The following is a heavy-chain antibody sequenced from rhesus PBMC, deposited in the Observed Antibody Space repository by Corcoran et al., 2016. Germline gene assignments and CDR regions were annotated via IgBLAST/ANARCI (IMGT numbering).Heavy chain of an antibody. Sequence: QLKLQESGPGLVKPSETLSVTCGVSGISVSSDYWTWIRQGPGKGLEWIGYFGVSGRGTDYHPSLKNRVTLSIDTSKTQFSVGLTSVTAADTAVYYCARQCASPSCTSRSRLDVWGPGVQVTVSS. D-gene: IGHD2-15*01. J-gene: IGHJ5-1*01. CDR1: GISVSSDY. CDR3: ARQCASPSCTSRSRLDV. CDR2: FGVSGRGT. V-gene: IGHV4-169*01.